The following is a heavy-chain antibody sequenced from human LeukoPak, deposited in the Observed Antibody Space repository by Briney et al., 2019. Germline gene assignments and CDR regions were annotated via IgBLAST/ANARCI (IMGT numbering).Heavy chain of an antibody. V-gene: IGHV4-59*01. J-gene: IGHJ6*02. D-gene: IGHD5-24*01. Sequence: SETLSLTCTVSGGSISSYYWCWIRQPPGKGLEWIGYIYYSGSTNYNPSLKSRVTISVDTSKNQFSLKLSSVTAADTAVYYCAGDSVGDGYNYRDYGMDVWGQGTTVTVSS. CDR1: GGSISSYY. CDR2: IYYSGST. CDR3: AGDSVGDGYNYRDYGMDV.